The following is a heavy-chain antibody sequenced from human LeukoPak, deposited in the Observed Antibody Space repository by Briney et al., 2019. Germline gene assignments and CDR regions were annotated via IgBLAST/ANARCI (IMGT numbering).Heavy chain of an antibody. CDR1: GFNFDTYP. J-gene: IGHJ6*02. Sequence: GVSLRLSCTASGFNFDTYPMNWVRQAPGKGLEWVSSMDSGSHYKEYAHSLKGRFTISRDNSKNTLYLQMNSLRAEDTAVYYCARASIPYYYYGMDVWGQGTTVTVSS. CDR3: ARASIPYYYYGMDV. CDR2: MDSGSHYK. V-gene: IGHV3-21*01.